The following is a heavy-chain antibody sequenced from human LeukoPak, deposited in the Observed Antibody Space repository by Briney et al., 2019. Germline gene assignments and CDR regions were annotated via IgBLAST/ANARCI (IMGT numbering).Heavy chain of an antibody. CDR1: GLTFSSYG. Sequence: GGSLRLSCAASGLTFSSYGMHWVRQAPGKGLEWVAVIWYDGSNKYYADSVKGRFTISRDNSKNTLYLQMNSLRAEDTAVYYCARDLLPDCSGGSCYSEYFDYWGQGTLVTVSS. V-gene: IGHV3-33*01. CDR2: IWYDGSNK. CDR3: ARDLLPDCSGGSCYSEYFDY. J-gene: IGHJ4*02. D-gene: IGHD2-15*01.